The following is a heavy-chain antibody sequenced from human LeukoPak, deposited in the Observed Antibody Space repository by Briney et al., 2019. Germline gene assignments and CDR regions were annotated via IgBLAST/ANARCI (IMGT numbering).Heavy chain of an antibody. CDR1: GLTFSSYA. Sequence: GGSLRLSCAASGLTFSSYAMSWVRQAPGKGLEWVSAISGSGGSTYYADSVKGRFTISRDNSKNTLYLQMNSLRAEDTAVYYCAKEGLYYDSSGYYRLRFDYWGQGTLVTVSS. V-gene: IGHV3-23*01. J-gene: IGHJ4*02. CDR2: ISGSGGST. D-gene: IGHD3-22*01. CDR3: AKEGLYYDSSGYYRLRFDY.